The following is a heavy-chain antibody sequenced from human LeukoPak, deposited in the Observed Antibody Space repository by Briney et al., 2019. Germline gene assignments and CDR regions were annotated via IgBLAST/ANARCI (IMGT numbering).Heavy chain of an antibody. CDR3: ARDIQGVGPTDTLKYNYDENWFDP. D-gene: IGHD3-22*01. J-gene: IGHJ5*02. Sequence: GGSLRLSCAASGFTFSDYYMSWIRQAPGKGLEWVSYISSSGSTIYYADSVKGRFTISRDNAKNPLYLQMNSLRAEDTAVYYCARDIQGVGPTDTLKYNYDENWFDPWGQGTLVTVSS. CDR2: ISSSGSTI. CDR1: GFTFSDYY. V-gene: IGHV3-11*01.